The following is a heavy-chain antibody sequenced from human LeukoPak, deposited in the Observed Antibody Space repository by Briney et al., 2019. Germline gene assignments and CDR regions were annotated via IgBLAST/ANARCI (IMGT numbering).Heavy chain of an antibody. CDR3: ARRKSPAFVPAANRWWDYGMYV. J-gene: IGHJ6*02. CDR1: GGSFSGYY. CDR2: INHSGST. V-gene: IGHV4-34*01. Sequence: PSETLSLTCAVYGGSFSGYYWSWIRQPPGKGLEWIGEINHSGSTNYNPSLKSRVTISVDTSKNQFSLKLSSVTAADTAVYYCARRKSPAFVPAANRWWDYGMYVWGQGTTVTVSS. D-gene: IGHD2-2*01.